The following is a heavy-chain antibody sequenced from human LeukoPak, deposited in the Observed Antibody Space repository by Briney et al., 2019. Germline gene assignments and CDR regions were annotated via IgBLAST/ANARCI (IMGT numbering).Heavy chain of an antibody. CDR3: AGYDILTGSDFDY. Sequence: GGSLRLSCAASGFTFSSYGMHWVRQAPGKGLEWVAVISYDGSNKYYADSVKGRFTISRDNSKNTLYLQMNSLRAEDTAVYYCAGYDILTGSDFDYWGQGTLVTVSS. CDR2: ISYDGSNK. D-gene: IGHD3-9*01. J-gene: IGHJ4*02. CDR1: GFTFSSYG. V-gene: IGHV3-30*03.